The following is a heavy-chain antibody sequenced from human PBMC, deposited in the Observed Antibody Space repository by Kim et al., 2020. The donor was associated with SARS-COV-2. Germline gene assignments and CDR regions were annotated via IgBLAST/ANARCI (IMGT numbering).Heavy chain of an antibody. D-gene: IGHD4-17*01. J-gene: IGHJ4*02. Sequence: ANSVKGRVTISRDNSKNTLYLNMNSLRAEDTAVYYCAKDRGYGDYVFDYWGQGTLVTVSS. CDR3: AKDRGYGDYVFDY. V-gene: IGHV3-30*02.